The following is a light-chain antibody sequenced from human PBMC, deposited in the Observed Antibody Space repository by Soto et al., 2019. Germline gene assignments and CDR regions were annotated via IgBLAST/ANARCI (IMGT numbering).Light chain of an antibody. V-gene: IGKV3-15*01. CDR2: GAS. CDR3: QHYNSYSEA. CDR1: QSVSSN. J-gene: IGKJ1*01. Sequence: TFITQSPVTLSVSPGERATLSCMASQSVSSNLAWYQQKPGQAPRLLIYGASTRATGIPASFSGSGSGTEFTLTISSLQPDDFATYYCQHYNSYSEAFGQGTKVDIK.